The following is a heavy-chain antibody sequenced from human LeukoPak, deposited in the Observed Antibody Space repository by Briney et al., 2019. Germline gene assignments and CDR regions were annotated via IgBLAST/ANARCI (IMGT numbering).Heavy chain of an antibody. CDR2: ISSSGRTV. Sequence: GGSLRLSCAASGFTFSSYEMNWVRQAPGKGLEWVSYISSSGRTVDQADSVKGRITISRDNAKNSVYLQMNSLRAEDTAVYYCARSRGDILTGYYPNWCFDLWGRGTLVTVSS. D-gene: IGHD3-9*01. V-gene: IGHV3-48*03. CDR1: GFTFSSYE. J-gene: IGHJ2*01. CDR3: ARSRGDILTGYYPNWCFDL.